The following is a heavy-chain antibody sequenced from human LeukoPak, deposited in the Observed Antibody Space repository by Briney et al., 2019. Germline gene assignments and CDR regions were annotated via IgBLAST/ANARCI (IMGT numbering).Heavy chain of an antibody. Sequence: ASVKVSCKASGYTFTGYYMHWVRQAPGQGLEWMGWINPNSGSTSYAQKFQGRVTMTRDMSTSTVYMELSSLRSEDTAVYYCATLCCGSYYMDVWGKGTTVAVSS. D-gene: IGHD2-15*01. V-gene: IGHV1-46*01. CDR2: INPNSGST. J-gene: IGHJ6*03. CDR1: GYTFTGYY. CDR3: ATLCCGSYYMDV.